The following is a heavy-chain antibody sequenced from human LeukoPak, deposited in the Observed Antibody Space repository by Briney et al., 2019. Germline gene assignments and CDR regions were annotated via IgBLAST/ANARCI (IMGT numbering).Heavy chain of an antibody. CDR3: ARGRKVVPPHAFDI. D-gene: IGHD2-15*01. CDR2: INHSGST. CDR1: GGSFSGYY. V-gene: IGHV4-34*01. J-gene: IGHJ3*02. Sequence: SETLSLTCAVYGGSFSGYYWSWIRQPPGKGLEWIGEINHSGSTNYNPSLKRRVTISVDTSKNQCSLKLSSVPAAALVVYCCARGRKVVPPHAFDIWGQGTMVTVSS.